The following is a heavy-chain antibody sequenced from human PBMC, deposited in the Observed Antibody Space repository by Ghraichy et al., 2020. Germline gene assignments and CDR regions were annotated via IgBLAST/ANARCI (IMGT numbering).Heavy chain of an antibody. D-gene: IGHD6-19*01. CDR1: VGSISSYY. J-gene: IGHJ4*02. V-gene: IGHV4-59*01. CDR2: IYYSGST. CDR3: TRFVSGWYSRGWYFDY. Sequence: SETLSLTCTVSVGSISSYYWSWIRQPPGKGLEWIGYIYYSGSTNYNPSLKSRVTISVDTSKNQFSLKLSSVTAADTAVYYCTRFVSGWYSRGWYFDYWGQGTLVTVSS.